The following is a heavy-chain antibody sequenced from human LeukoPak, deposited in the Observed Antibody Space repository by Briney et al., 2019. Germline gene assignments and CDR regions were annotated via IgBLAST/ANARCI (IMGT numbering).Heavy chain of an antibody. J-gene: IGHJ4*02. D-gene: IGHD1-26*01. CDR2: IRSDGGET. V-gene: IGHV3-7*03. CDR3: ARDFSYYHFDH. CDR1: GFIFDNSW. Sequence: GGSLRLSCEASGFIFDNSWMTWVRQAPGKGLEWVAHIRSDGGETKYEDSVKGRFTISRDNARKSLYLQMNSLRVEDAAVYYCARDFSYYHFDHWGQGTLVTVSS.